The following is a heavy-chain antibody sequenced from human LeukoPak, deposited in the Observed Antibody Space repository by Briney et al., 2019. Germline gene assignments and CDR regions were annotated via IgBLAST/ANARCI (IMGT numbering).Heavy chain of an antibody. CDR1: GFTFSDYY. V-gene: IGHV3-11*04. J-gene: IGHJ6*03. D-gene: IGHD5-12*01. Sequence: GGSLRLSCAASGFTFSDYYMTWIRQTPGKGLEWASYISSDGSTIYYADSVKGRFTISRDNAKNSLYLQMNSLRAEDTAVYYCARDLSGYEYFYYYYMDVWGKGTTVTVSS. CDR2: ISSDGSTI. CDR3: ARDLSGYEYFYYYYMDV.